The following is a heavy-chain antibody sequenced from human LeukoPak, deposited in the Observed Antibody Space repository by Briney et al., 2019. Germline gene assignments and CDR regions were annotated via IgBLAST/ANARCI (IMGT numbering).Heavy chain of an antibody. D-gene: IGHD3-10*01. J-gene: IGHJ4*02. CDR2: MNPNSGNT. V-gene: IGHV1-8*01. CDR3: VRGHSYVSGSYAY. CDR1: GYTFTSYD. Sequence: ASVKVSCKASGYTFTSYDINWVRQATGQGLEWMGWMNPNSGNTGYAQKFQGRVTMTRNTSISTAYMELSSLRSEDTAGYYCVRGHSYVSGSYAYWGQGTLVTVS.